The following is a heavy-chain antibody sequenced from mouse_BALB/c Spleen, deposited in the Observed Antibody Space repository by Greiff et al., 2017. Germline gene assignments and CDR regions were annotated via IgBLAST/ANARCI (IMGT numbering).Heavy chain of an antibody. Sequence: EVKLMESGGGLVQPGGSRKLSCAASGFTFSSFGMHWVRQAPEKGLEWVAYISSGSSTIYYADTVKGRFTISRDNPKNTLFLQMTSLRSEDTAMYYCARSSHYYGSSYAMDYWGQGTSVTVSS. CDR2: ISSGSSTI. CDR1: GFTFSSFG. J-gene: IGHJ4*01. CDR3: ARSSHYYGSSYAMDY. V-gene: IGHV5-17*02. D-gene: IGHD1-1*01.